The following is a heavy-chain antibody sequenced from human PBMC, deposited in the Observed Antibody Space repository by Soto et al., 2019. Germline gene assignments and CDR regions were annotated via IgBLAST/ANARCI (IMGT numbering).Heavy chain of an antibody. Sequence: SETLSLTCAVYGGSFSGYYWSWIRQPPGKGLEWIGEINHSGSTNYNPSLKSRVTISVDTSKNQFSLKLSSVTAADTAVYYCARGFTLWGQGTLVTVSS. V-gene: IGHV4-34*01. CDR1: GGSFSGYY. CDR3: ARGFTL. CDR2: INHSGST. J-gene: IGHJ1*01.